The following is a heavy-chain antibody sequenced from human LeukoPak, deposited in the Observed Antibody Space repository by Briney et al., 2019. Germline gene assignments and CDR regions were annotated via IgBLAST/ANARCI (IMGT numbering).Heavy chain of an antibody. V-gene: IGHV2-5*02. CDR1: GFSLSTSRVG. D-gene: IGHD3-16*01. CDR3: AHRQIQGIMFGGRGFHP. J-gene: IGHJ5*02. Sequence: EAAPTLLKPTQTLTLTCTFSGFSLSTSRVGVGWIRQPPGKALEWLSLIYWDDDKRYSPSLKSRLTITKHTSKNQVVLIMTNMDPVDTGTYYCAHRQIQGIMFGGRGFHPWGQGTLVTVSS. CDR2: IYWDDDK.